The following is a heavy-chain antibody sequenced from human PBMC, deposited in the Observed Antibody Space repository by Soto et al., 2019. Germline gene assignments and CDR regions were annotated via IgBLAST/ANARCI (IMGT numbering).Heavy chain of an antibody. Sequence: EVQLLESGGGLVQPGGSLRLSCAASGFTFSSYAMSWVRQAPGKGLEWVSGISGSGGSTYYADSVKGRFTISRDNSKNTRYLQVNSLRAEDTAVYYCAKDGPTDYSSSWLGYWGQGTLVTVSS. D-gene: IGHD6-13*01. CDR1: GFTFSSYA. CDR2: ISGSGGST. V-gene: IGHV3-23*01. J-gene: IGHJ4*02. CDR3: AKDGPTDYSSSWLGY.